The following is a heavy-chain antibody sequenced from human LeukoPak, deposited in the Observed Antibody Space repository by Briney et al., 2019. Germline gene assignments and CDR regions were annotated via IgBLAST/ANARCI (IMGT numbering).Heavy chain of an antibody. CDR2: IYYSGST. D-gene: IGHD1-26*01. V-gene: IGHV4-59*01. CDR1: GGSISSYY. CDR3: ARMSGSYYRSYYYGMDV. Sequence: SGTLSLTCTVSGGSISSYYWSWIRQPPGKGLEWIGYIYYSGSTNYNPSLKSRVTISVDTSKNQFSLKLSSVTAADTAAYYCARMSGSYYRSYYYGMDVWGQGTTVTVSS. J-gene: IGHJ6*02.